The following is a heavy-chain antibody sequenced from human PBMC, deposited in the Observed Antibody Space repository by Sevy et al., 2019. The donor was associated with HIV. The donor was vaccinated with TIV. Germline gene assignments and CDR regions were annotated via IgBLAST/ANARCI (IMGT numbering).Heavy chain of an antibody. V-gene: IGHV1-18*01. Sequence: ASLKVSCKASGYTFTSYGISWVRQAPGQGLEWMGWISAYNGNTDYAQKIQGRVTMTTDTSTSTAYVELRSLRSDDTAVYYCARSIKCCTNGVCQSDYWGQGTLVTVSS. CDR1: GYTFTSYG. CDR3: ARSIKCCTNGVCQSDY. D-gene: IGHD2-8*01. J-gene: IGHJ4*02. CDR2: ISAYNGNT.